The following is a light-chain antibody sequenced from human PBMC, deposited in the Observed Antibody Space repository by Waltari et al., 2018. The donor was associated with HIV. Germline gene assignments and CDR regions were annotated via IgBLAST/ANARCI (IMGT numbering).Light chain of an antibody. Sequence: QSVLTQPPSVSGAPGQRVTLSCTGANSHIGPHEVHWYQQFPGTAPQLLIYNTNNRPSGVPDRFSGSKSGTSASLAITGLQAEDEADYYCQSSDNTLSGSVFGGGTKLTVL. V-gene: IGLV1-40*01. J-gene: IGLJ2*01. CDR1: NSHIGPHE. CDR3: QSSDNTLSGSV. CDR2: NTN.